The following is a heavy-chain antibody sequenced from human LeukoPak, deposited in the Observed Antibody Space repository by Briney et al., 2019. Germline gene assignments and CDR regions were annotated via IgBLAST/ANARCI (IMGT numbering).Heavy chain of an antibody. Sequence: SVNVSCKASGGTFSSYAISWVRQAPGQGLEWMGGIIPIFGTANYAQKFQGRVTITADESTSTACMELSSLRSEDTAVYYCARYGRDCTNGVCSYYYGMDVWGQGTTVTVSS. J-gene: IGHJ6*02. CDR1: GGTFSSYA. V-gene: IGHV1-69*13. D-gene: IGHD2-8*01. CDR2: IIPIFGTA. CDR3: ARYGRDCTNGVCSYYYGMDV.